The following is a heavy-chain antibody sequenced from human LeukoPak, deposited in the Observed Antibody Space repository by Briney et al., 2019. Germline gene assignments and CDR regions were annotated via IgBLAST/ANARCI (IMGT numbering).Heavy chain of an antibody. CDR3: ASGLQLWLLHYYYGMDV. CDR1: GGTFSSYT. D-gene: IGHD5-18*01. Sequence: ASVKVSCKASGGTFSSYTISWVRQPPGQGLEWMGRIIPILGIANYAQKFQGRVTITADKSTSTAYMELSSLRSEDTAVYYCASGLQLWLLHYYYGMDVWGQGTTVTVSS. V-gene: IGHV1-69*02. CDR2: IIPILGIA. J-gene: IGHJ6*02.